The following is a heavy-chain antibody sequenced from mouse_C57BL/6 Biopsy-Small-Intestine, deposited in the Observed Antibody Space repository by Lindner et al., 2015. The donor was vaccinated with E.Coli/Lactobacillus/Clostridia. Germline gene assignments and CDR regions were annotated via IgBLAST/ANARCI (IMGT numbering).Heavy chain of an antibody. D-gene: IGHD1-1*01. J-gene: IGHJ1*03. CDR2: ISSGSNFI. V-gene: IGHV5-17*01. CDR1: GFTFSDFG. CDR3: ARRGITTVVGHWYFDF. Sequence: VQLQESGGGLVKPGGSLKLSCAASGFTFSDFGMHWVRQAPEKGLEWVAYISSGSNFIYYADPVKGRFTISRDNGKKTLFLQMTSLRSEDTAMYYCARRGITTVVGHWYFDFWGTGTTVTVSS.